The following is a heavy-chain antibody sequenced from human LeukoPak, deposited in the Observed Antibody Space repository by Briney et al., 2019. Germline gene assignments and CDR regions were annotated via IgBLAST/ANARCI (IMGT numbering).Heavy chain of an antibody. Sequence: GESLKISCQASGYDFTTYWIGWVRPMPGKGLEWRGIIYPGDSDTRYSPSFQGQVTISADKSISTAYLQWSSLKASDTAMYYCARPVRAVAGTYYYYYMDVWGKGTTVTVSS. V-gene: IGHV5-51*01. CDR3: ARPVRAVAGTYYYYYMDV. D-gene: IGHD6-19*01. CDR2: IYPGDSDT. J-gene: IGHJ6*03. CDR1: GYDFTTYW.